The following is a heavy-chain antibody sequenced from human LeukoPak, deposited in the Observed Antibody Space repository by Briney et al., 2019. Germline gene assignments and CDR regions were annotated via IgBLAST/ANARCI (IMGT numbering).Heavy chain of an antibody. D-gene: IGHD1-26*01. CDR1: GFTFIDYA. V-gene: IGHV3-23*01. CDR3: AKDRGLYSGVFAFDM. Sequence: PGGSLRLSCVASGFTFIDYAMTWVRQGPGKGLEWVSSISSRNGNTFCSDSVKGRFTISRDDSKNTLYLQMNTLRAEDTATYFCAKDRGLYSGVFAFDMWGQGTLVTVSS. J-gene: IGHJ3*02. CDR2: ISSRNGNT.